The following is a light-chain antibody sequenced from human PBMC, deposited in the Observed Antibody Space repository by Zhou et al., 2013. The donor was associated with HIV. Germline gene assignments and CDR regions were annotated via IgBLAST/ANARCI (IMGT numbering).Light chain of an antibody. Sequence: DVQMTQSPSSLSASIGDRATITCRASQGIGTYLAWYQQKPGKVPRLLIYAASTLQSGVPSRFSGSGSGTHFTLTINNLQPEDVATYYCQKYNSASWTFGQGTKVEIK. CDR1: QGIGTY. CDR3: QKYNSASWT. CDR2: AAS. J-gene: IGKJ1*01. V-gene: IGKV1-27*01.